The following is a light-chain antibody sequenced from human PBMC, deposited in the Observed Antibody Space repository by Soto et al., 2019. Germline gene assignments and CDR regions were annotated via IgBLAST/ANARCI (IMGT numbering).Light chain of an antibody. V-gene: IGLV2-14*01. J-gene: IGLJ1*01. CDR1: SSDVGADKS. Sequence: QSVLTQPASASGSPGQSITISCTGTSSDVGADKSVSWYQQHPGKAPKLVIYGVSDRPSGASSRFTGSKSGNTASLTISGLQAEDEADYYCSSYTSSSTYVFGTGTKVTV. CDR3: SSYTSSSTYV. CDR2: GVS.